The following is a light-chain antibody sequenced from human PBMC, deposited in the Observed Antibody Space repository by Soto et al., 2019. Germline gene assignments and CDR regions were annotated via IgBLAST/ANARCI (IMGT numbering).Light chain of an antibody. CDR3: QQYNDNWT. CDR2: KAS. V-gene: IGKV1-5*03. CDR1: QSISSW. J-gene: IGKJ1*01. Sequence: DIQMTQSPSTLSASVGDRVTITCWASQSISSWLAWYQQKPGTAPKLLIYKASTLQSGVPSRFSGSGSGTEFTLTISSLQPDDSATYYCQQYNDNWTLGQGTKV.